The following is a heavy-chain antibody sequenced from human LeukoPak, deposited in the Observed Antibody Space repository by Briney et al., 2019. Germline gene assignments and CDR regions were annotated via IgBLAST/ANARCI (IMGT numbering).Heavy chain of an antibody. Sequence: PGGSLRLSCAASGFTFSSYAMSWVRQAPGKGLEWVSAISGSGGSTYYADSVKGRFTISRDNSKNTLYLQMNSLRAEDTAVYYCAKYGLSMTTVTTDFDYWGQGTLVTVSS. CDR3: AKYGLSMTTVTTDFDY. CDR2: ISGSGGST. J-gene: IGHJ4*02. D-gene: IGHD4-11*01. CDR1: GFTFSSYA. V-gene: IGHV3-23*01.